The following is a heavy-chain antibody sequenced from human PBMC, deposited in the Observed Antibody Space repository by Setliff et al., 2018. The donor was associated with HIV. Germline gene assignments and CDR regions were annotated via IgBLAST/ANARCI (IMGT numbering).Heavy chain of an antibody. D-gene: IGHD6-19*01. CDR2: IYYSGSA. CDR3: AMAVADRGVYYLDY. CDR1: GVSISSGGYY. V-gene: IGHV4-31*03. J-gene: IGHJ4*01. Sequence: SETLSLTCIVSGVSISSGGYYWSWVRQHPGKGLEWIGYIYYSGSAYYNPSLQNRIDISVDASTNQFSLKLPSVTAADTAVYYCAMAVADRGVYYLDYWGQGTLVTVSS.